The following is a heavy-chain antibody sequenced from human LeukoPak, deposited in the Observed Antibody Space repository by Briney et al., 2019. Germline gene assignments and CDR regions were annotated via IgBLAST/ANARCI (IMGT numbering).Heavy chain of an antibody. CDR3: ARRGYDIMTGYYTGD. CDR2: IYYSGST. J-gene: IGHJ4*02. D-gene: IGHD3-9*01. Sequence: SETLSLTCTVSGGSISSSSYYWGWIRQPPGKGLEWIGSIYYSGSTYYNPSLKSRVTISVDTSKNQFSLKLSSVNAADTAVYYCARRGYDIMTGYYTGDWGQGTLVNVSS. V-gene: IGHV4-39*01. CDR1: GGSISSSSYY.